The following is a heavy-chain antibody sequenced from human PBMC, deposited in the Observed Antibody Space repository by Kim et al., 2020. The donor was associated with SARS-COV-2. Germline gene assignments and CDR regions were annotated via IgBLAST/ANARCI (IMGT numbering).Heavy chain of an antibody. D-gene: IGHD4-17*01. Sequence: TNYAQKLQGRVTMTTDTSTSTAYMELRSLRSDDTAVYYCAIFDYGDPLRYWGQGTLVTVSS. CDR2: T. J-gene: IGHJ4*02. V-gene: IGHV1-18*01. CDR3: AIFDYGDPLRY.